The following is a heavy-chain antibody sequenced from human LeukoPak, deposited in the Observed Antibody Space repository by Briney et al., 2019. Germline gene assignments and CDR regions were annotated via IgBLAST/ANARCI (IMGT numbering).Heavy chain of an antibody. D-gene: IGHD5-12*01. CDR3: ARARGYSGYDFYWFDP. J-gene: IGHJ5*02. CDR1: GFTVSSNY. CDR2: TNSGGST. V-gene: IGHV3-53*01. Sequence: GGSLRLSCAAPGFTVSSNYMSWVRQAPGKGLEWVSVTNSGGSTHYADSVKGRFTISRDNSKNTLYLQMNSLRAEDTAVYYCARARGYSGYDFYWFDPWGQGTLVTVSS.